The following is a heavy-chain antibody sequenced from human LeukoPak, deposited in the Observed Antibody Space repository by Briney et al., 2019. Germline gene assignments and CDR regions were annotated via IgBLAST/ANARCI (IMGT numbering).Heavy chain of an antibody. D-gene: IGHD3-22*01. J-gene: IGHJ4*02. CDR1: GFTFDDYA. Sequence: GRSLRLSCAASGFTFDDYAMHWVRQAPGKGLEWVSGISWNSGSIGYADSVKGRFTISRDNAKNSLYLQMNSLRAEDTAVYYCARSPMTMIELGWYFDYWGQGTLVTVSS. V-gene: IGHV3-9*01. CDR2: ISWNSGSI. CDR3: ARSPMTMIELGWYFDY.